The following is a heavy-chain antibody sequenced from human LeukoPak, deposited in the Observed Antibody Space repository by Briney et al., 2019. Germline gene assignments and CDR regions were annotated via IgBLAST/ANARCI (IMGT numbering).Heavy chain of an antibody. Sequence: GGSLRLSCVASGSTFSTYAMSCVRQAPGKGLEWVSAISGSGGSTHYAESVKGRFTISRDNSKNTLYLQMNSMRAANTAVYYCAKEFVPAAILSYYYMDVWGRGTTVTVSS. CDR1: GSTFSTYA. V-gene: IGHV3-23*01. D-gene: IGHD2-2*01. CDR2: ISGSGGST. CDR3: AKEFVPAAILSYYYMDV. J-gene: IGHJ6*03.